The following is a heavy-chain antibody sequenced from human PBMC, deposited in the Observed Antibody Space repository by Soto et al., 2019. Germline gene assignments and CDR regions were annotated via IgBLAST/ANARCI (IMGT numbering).Heavy chain of an antibody. CDR3: ARDTGGGGWYFDL. Sequence: QVQLQESGPGLVKPSQTLSLTCTVSGGSISSGGYYWSWIRQHPGKGLEWIGYIYYSGSTYYNPSLKSRVTISVNPSKNQFSLKLGSVTAAATAVYYCARDTGGGGWYFDLWGRGTLVTVSS. V-gene: IGHV4-31*03. CDR2: IYYSGST. CDR1: GGSISSGGYY. D-gene: IGHD3-16*01. J-gene: IGHJ2*01.